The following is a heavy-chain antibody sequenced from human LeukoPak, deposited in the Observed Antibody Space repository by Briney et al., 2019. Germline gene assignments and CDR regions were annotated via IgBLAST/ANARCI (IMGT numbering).Heavy chain of an antibody. CDR2: ISSSSSTI. Sequence: GGSLRLSCAASGFTFSSYSMNWVRQAPGKGLEWVSYISSSSSTIYYADSVRGRFTISRDNAKNSLYLQMNSLRDEDTAVYYCAKDRPKLVGATRTYYFDYWGQGTLVTVSS. J-gene: IGHJ4*02. CDR3: AKDRPKLVGATRTYYFDY. D-gene: IGHD1-26*01. CDR1: GFTFSSYS. V-gene: IGHV3-48*02.